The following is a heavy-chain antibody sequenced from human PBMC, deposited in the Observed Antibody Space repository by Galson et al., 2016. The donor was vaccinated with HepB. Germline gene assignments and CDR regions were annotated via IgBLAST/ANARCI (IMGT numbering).Heavy chain of an antibody. CDR3: AREVYDSSGPHFDC. J-gene: IGHJ4*02. CDR1: GYTLSRSA. D-gene: IGHD3-22*01. CDR2: INAGNGDT. Sequence: SVKVSCKASGYTLSRSAMHWARQAPGQGLEWMAWINAGNGDTKYSQKLQGRITITTDTSANTAYMDLSSLRSEDTAVYYCAREVYDSSGPHFDCWGQGTLVTVSS. V-gene: IGHV1-3*01.